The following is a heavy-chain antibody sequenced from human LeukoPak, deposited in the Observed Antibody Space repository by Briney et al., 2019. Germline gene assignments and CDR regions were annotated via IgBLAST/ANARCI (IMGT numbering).Heavy chain of an antibody. CDR3: ARLGPGYSSTWSNDAFAI. D-gene: IGHD6-13*01. Sequence: PSETLSLTCTVSGDSISSGGYYWSWIRQPPGKGLEWIGYIYSSGTTYYSPSLKSRLTISVDTSRNQFSLKLTSVTAADTAVYYCARLGPGYSSTWSNDAFAIWGQGTVVTVSS. J-gene: IGHJ3*02. V-gene: IGHV4-31*03. CDR1: GDSISSGGYY. CDR2: IYSSGTT.